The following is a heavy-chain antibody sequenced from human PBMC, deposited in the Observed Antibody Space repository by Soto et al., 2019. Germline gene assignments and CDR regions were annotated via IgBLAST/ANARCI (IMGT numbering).Heavy chain of an antibody. CDR1: GFTFSSFG. CDR2: ISYDGNNK. CDR3: AKDFRGCTSGVCLHNWFGH. V-gene: IGHV3-30*18. D-gene: IGHD2-8*01. Sequence: QVQLVESGGGVVQPGRSLRLSCAASGFTFSSFGVHWVRQAPGKGLEWVAVISYDGNNKYYADSVKGRFTISRDNSRKMVYLQMDSLRAEDTAVYYCAKDFRGCTSGVCLHNWFGHWGQGTLVTVSS. J-gene: IGHJ5*02.